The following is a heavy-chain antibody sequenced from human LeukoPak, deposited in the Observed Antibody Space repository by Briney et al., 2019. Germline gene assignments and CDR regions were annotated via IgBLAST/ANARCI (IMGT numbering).Heavy chain of an antibody. CDR3: ARQQWLLLVWMGSFDR. J-gene: IGHJ4*02. D-gene: IGHD2-21*02. CDR1: GFTFSSYA. CDR2: ISYNGNNK. Sequence: GGSLRLSCAASGFTFSSYAMHWIRQAPGKGLEWVAVISYNGNNKYYADSVKGRFTISRDNSKNTLYLQMNSLRTEDTAVYYCARQQWLLLVWMGSFDRWGQGTLVTVSS. V-gene: IGHV3-30-3*01.